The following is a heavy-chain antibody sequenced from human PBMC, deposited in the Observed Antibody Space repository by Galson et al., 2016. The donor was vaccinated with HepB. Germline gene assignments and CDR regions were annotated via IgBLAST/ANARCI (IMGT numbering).Heavy chain of an antibody. CDR2: IYYSGAT. CDR3: AREGPYWSGNYWFDP. D-gene: IGHD3-3*01. CDR1: GGSMTSGGFY. J-gene: IGHJ5*02. V-gene: IGHV4-31*11. Sequence: TLSLTCAVFGGSMTSGGFYWSWIRQLPGKGLEWIGHIYYSGATYYNPSLKSRVTISVDTSKNQFSLNLISVTAADTAVYFCAREGPYWSGNYWFDPWGQGTRVTVSS.